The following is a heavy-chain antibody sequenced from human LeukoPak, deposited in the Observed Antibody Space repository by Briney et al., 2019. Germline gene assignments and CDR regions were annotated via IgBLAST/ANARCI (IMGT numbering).Heavy chain of an antibody. CDR1: GYIFTNYG. CDR3: ARDWDSGSWYRNWFDP. D-gene: IGHD6-13*01. CDR2: ISAHSGST. V-gene: IGHV1-18*01. Sequence: GASVKVSCKASGYIFTNYGFSWVRQAPGQGLEWMGWISAHSGSTNYAQRFQGRVIMTTDTTTSTAYMELRSLTSDDTVVYYCARDWDSGSWYRNWFDPWGQGTLVTVSS. J-gene: IGHJ5*02.